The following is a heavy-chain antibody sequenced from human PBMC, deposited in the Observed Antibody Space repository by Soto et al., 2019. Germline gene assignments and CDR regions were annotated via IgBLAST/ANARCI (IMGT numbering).Heavy chain of an antibody. V-gene: IGHV4-4*02. CDR3: ARGTTYYYDSSGYSNWFDP. CDR2: IYHSGST. D-gene: IGHD3-22*01. Sequence: SETLSLTCAVSVGSISSSNRWSWVRQPPGKGLEWIGEIYHSGSTNYNPSLKSRVTISVDKSKNQFSLKLSSVTAADTAVYYCARGTTYYYDSSGYSNWFDPWGQGTLVTVSS. CDR1: VGSISSSNR. J-gene: IGHJ5*02.